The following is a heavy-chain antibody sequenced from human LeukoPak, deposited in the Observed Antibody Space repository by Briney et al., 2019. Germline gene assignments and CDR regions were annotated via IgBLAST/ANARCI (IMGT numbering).Heavy chain of an antibody. CDR2: IKEDGSEK. V-gene: IGHV3-7*01. Sequence: GGSLRLSCAASAFTFGSFWMSWVRQAPGTGLEWVANIKEDGSEKYYVDSVEGRFTISRDNVKNSLYLQMHSLRAEDTAVYYCARDYGDYWGQGTLVTVSS. J-gene: IGHJ4*02. D-gene: IGHD3-16*01. CDR1: AFTFGSFW. CDR3: ARDYGDY.